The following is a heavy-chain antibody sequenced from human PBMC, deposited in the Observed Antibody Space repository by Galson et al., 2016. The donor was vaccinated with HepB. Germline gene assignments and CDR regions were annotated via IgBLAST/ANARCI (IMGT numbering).Heavy chain of an antibody. V-gene: IGHV3-48*02. CDR2: ITRSGGTT. CDR1: GFTLNNSD. D-gene: IGHD1-26*01. J-gene: IGHJ4*02. Sequence: SLRLSCAASGFTLNNSDMHWFRQAPWKGLEWVSYITRSGGTTLYADSVKGRFTISRDNAKNSLYLQMNSLRDEDTAVYYCARDVRGSEDYWGQGTLVTVSS. CDR3: ARDVRGSEDY.